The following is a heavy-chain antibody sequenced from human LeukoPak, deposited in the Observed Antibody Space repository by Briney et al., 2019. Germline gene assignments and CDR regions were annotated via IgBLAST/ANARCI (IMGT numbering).Heavy chain of an antibody. CDR1: GYTFTSYY. V-gene: IGHV1-46*01. J-gene: IGHJ4*02. CDR3: ARRSNSYVWGSYRPWYFDY. CDR2: INPSGGST. D-gene: IGHD3-16*02. Sequence: ASVKVSCKASGYTFTSYYMHWVRQAPGQGLEWMRIINPSGGSTSYAQKFQGRVTISVDTSKNQFSLKLSSVTAADTAVYYCARRSNSYVWGSYRPWYFDYWGQGTLVTVSS.